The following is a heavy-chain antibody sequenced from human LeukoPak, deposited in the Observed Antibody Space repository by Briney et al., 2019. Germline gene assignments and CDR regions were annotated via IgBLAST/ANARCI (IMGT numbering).Heavy chain of an antibody. Sequence: ASVKVSCKVSGYTLTELSMHWVRQAPGKGLEWMGGFDPEDGETIYAQKFQGRVTITADESTSTAYMELSSLRSEDTAVYYCATLGDGDYENSWGQGTLVTVSS. CDR2: FDPEDGET. CDR1: GYTLTELS. V-gene: IGHV1-24*01. D-gene: IGHD4-17*01. CDR3: ATLGDGDYENS. J-gene: IGHJ4*02.